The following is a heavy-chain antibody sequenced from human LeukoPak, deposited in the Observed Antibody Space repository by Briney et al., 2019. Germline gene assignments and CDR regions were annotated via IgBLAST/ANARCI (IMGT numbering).Heavy chain of an antibody. CDR2: ISGSGGST. CDR3: TTAFSSSGYYYFGY. V-gene: IGHV3-23*01. J-gene: IGHJ4*02. Sequence: GGSLRLSCAASGFTFSSYAMSWVRQAPGKGLEWVSAISGSGGSTYYADSVKGRLTISRDNSKNTLYLQMNSLRAEDTAVYYCTTAFSSSGYYYFGYWGQGTLVTVSS. CDR1: GFTFSSYA. D-gene: IGHD3-22*01.